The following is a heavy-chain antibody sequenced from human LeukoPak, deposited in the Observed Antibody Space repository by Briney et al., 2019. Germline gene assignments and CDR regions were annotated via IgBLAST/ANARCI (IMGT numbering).Heavy chain of an antibody. CDR1: GYSISSGYY. V-gene: IGHV4-38-2*02. Sequence: SETLSLTCTVSGYSISSGYYWGWIRQPPGKGLEWIGSIYHSGSTYYNPSLKSRVTISVDTSKNQFSLKLSSVTAADTAVCYCAASVVVVAARDYWGQGTLVTVSS. CDR3: AASVVVVAARDY. D-gene: IGHD2-15*01. CDR2: IYHSGST. J-gene: IGHJ4*02.